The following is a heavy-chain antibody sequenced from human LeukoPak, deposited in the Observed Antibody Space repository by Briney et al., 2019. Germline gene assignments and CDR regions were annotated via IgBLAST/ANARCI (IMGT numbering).Heavy chain of an antibody. D-gene: IGHD3-16*01. Sequence: SETLSLTCTVSGGSISSYYWSWIRQPPGKGLEWIGYVYYSGSTNYNPSLKSRVTISVDTSKNQFSLKLSSVTAADTAVYYCARVHVDSYYYYGMDVWGQGTTVTVSS. J-gene: IGHJ6*02. CDR1: GGSISSYY. CDR2: VYYSGST. CDR3: ARVHVDSYYYYGMDV. V-gene: IGHV4-59*01.